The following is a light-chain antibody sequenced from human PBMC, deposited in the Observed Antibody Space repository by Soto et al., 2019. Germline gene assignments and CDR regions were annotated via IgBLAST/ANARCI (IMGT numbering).Light chain of an antibody. CDR3: QQSYSAPYT. CDR2: VAS. CDR1: QRVTSF. J-gene: IGKJ2*01. Sequence: DIQMTQSPSSLSASVGDRVIITCRASQRVTSFINWYRQRPGKAPELLIFVASTLHSGVPSRFSGSGSGTDFTLTITCLHPGDIGVYFCQQSYSAPYTFGQGTKLAIK. V-gene: IGKV1-39*01.